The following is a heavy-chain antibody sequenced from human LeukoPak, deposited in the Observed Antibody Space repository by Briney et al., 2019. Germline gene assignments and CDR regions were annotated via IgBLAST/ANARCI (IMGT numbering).Heavy chain of an antibody. D-gene: IGHD6-13*01. J-gene: IGHJ6*03. CDR1: GGSFSGYY. CDR2: LNHSGRT. V-gene: IGHV4-34*01. CDR3: ARGPIAAAGTAYYYDYMDV. Sequence: SETLSLTCAVYGGSFSGYYWRWLRQPPGKGLEWIGELNHSGRTNYNPSLKSRVTISVDTSKNQLFLKLSSVTAADTAVYYCARGPIAAAGTAYYYDYMDVWGKGTTVTVSS.